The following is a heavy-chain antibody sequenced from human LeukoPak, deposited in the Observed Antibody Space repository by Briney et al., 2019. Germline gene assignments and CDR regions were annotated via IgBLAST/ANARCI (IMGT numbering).Heavy chain of an antibody. CDR3: AKDLQD. CDR2: ISYDGSNK. V-gene: IGHV3-30*18. CDR1: GFTFSSYG. Sequence: GGSLRLSCAASGFTFSSYGMHWVRQAPGKGLEWVAVISYDGSNKYYADSVKGRFTISRDNSKNTLYLQMNSLRAEDTAVYYCAKDLQDWGQGTLVTVSS. J-gene: IGHJ4*02.